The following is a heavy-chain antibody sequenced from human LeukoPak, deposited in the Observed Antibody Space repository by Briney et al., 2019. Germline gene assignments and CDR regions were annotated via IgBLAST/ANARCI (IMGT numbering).Heavy chain of an antibody. Sequence: ASVKVSCKASGYTFTSYYMHWVRQAPGQGLEWMGIINPSGGSTSYAQKFQGRVTMTRDTSTSTVYMELSSLRSEDTAAYYCAREKGVEMATMDFDYWGQGTLVTVSS. CDR1: GYTFTSYY. V-gene: IGHV1-46*01. CDR2: INPSGGST. CDR3: AREKGVEMATMDFDY. J-gene: IGHJ4*02. D-gene: IGHD5-24*01.